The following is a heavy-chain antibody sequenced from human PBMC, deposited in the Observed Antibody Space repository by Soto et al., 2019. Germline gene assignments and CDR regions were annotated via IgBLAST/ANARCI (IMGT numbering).Heavy chain of an antibody. Sequence: TLSLTCTVSGGSISSYYWSWIRQPPGKGLEWIGYIYYSGSTNYNPSLQSRVTISVDTSKNQFSLKLSSVTAADTAVYYCAREGAARPRVSYYYGMDVWGQGTTVTVSS. CDR3: AREGAARPRVSYYYGMDV. V-gene: IGHV4-59*01. CDR1: GGSISSYY. J-gene: IGHJ6*02. CDR2: IYYSGST. D-gene: IGHD6-6*01.